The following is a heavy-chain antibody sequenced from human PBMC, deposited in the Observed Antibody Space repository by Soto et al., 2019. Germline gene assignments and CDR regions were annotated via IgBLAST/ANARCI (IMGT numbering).Heavy chain of an antibody. Sequence: QVQLQESGPGLVKASQTLSLTCTVSYGSISSGGYYWSWIRQHPGKGLEWIGHIHYSGSIHYNPSLKSRAIISVAMSKNQSSLKLTSVTAADTAVYYCARGRPDFSSSSRARGNIDHWGQGALVTVSS. CDR3: ARGRPDFSSSSRARGNIDH. J-gene: IGHJ4*02. V-gene: IGHV4-31*03. CDR1: YGSISSGGYY. CDR2: IHYSGSI. D-gene: IGHD6-6*01.